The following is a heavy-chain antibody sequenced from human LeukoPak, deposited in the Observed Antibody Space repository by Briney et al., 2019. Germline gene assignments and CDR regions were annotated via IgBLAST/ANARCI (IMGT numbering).Heavy chain of an antibody. CDR1: GLTFSYAW. CDR2: IKSKTDGGTI. V-gene: IGHV3-15*01. J-gene: IGHJ4*02. Sequence: GGSLRLSCAASGLTFSYAWVSWVRQTPGKGLEWVGRIKSKTDGGTIDYAAPVKGRFTISRDDSKNTLYVQMNSLKTEDTAVYYCTTTGGSYPFDYWGQGTLVTVSS. D-gene: IGHD1-26*01. CDR3: TTTGGSYPFDY.